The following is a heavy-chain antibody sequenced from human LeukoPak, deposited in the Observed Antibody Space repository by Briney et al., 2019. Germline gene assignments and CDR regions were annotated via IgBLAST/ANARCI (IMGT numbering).Heavy chain of an antibody. D-gene: IGHD6-19*01. V-gene: IGHV3-48*03. J-gene: IGHJ3*02. CDR2: ISSSGSTI. Sequence: GGSLRLSCAASGFTFSSYELNWVRQAPGKGLEWVSYISSSGSTIYYADSVKGRFTISRDNAKNSLYLQMNSLRAEDTAVYYCARDPEGSGWYENAFDIWGQGTMVTVSS. CDR3: ARDPEGSGWYENAFDI. CDR1: GFTFSSYE.